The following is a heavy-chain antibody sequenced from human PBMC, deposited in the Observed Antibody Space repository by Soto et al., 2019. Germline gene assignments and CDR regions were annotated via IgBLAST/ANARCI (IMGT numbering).Heavy chain of an antibody. CDR3: ARHGFYGYYASNYVDH. J-gene: IGHJ5*02. D-gene: IGHD3-22*01. V-gene: IGHV5-51*01. CDR2: IYPGNSDA. Sequence: PGESFKISCHGSGYSFTSYWIGWVRQMPGKVLELMGIIYPGNSDARYSPSFQGQVTFSAEKSISTAYLHWSSLKASETAMYYCARHGFYGYYASNYVDHGGQGNMVTVSS. CDR1: GYSFTSYW.